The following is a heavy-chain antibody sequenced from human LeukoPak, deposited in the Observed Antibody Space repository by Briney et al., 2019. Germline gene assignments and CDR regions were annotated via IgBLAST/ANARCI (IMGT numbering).Heavy chain of an antibody. CDR3: ARGQANRLVWFGELLSNINPFDY. Sequence: ASVKVSCKASGYTFTSYGISWVRQAPGQGRGWMGWISGYNGNTKYVEKFQGRVTMTTDTSTSTADMELRSLRSDDTAVYYCARGQANRLVWFGELLSNINPFDYWGQGSLVTVSS. V-gene: IGHV1-18*01. D-gene: IGHD3-10*01. J-gene: IGHJ4*02. CDR2: ISGYNGNT. CDR1: GYTFTSYG.